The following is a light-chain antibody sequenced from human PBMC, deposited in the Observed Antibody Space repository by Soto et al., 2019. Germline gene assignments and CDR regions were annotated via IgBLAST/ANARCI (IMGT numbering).Light chain of an antibody. Sequence: DIQITQSPSSLSASVGHRVTITCRSSQSISSYLNWYQQNPGKAPKLLIYAASSLQSGVPSRFSGRGSGTDFTLTISSLQPEDFATYYCQQSYSTPLTLGGGTKVDIK. CDR1: QSISSY. V-gene: IGKV1-39*01. CDR2: AAS. CDR3: QQSYSTPLT. J-gene: IGKJ4*01.